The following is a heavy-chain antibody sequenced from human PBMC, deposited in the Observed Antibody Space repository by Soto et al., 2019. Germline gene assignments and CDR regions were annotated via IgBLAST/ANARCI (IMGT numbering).Heavy chain of an antibody. CDR3: AKDGWVATNSFDY. V-gene: IGHV3-23*01. CDR1: GFTFSSYA. D-gene: IGHD6-19*01. CDR2: ISGSGGST. J-gene: IGHJ4*02. Sequence: EVQLLESGGGLVQPGGSLRLSCAASGFTFSSYAMTWVRQAPGKGLEWVSAISGSGGSTYYADSVKGRFTISRDNSKYTLYLKMSSLRAEDTAVYYCAKDGWVATNSFDYWGQGTLVTVSS.